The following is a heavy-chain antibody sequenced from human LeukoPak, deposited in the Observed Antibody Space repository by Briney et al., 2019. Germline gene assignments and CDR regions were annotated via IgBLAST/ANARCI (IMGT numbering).Heavy chain of an antibody. CDR3: ARVASGTLDY. D-gene: IGHD6-25*01. J-gene: IGHJ4*02. CDR1: GFTVSSNY. CDR2: IYSGTNT. V-gene: IGHV3-53*01. Sequence: GGSLILSCAVSGFTVSSNYMSWVRQAPGKGLEWVSVIYSGTNTHYADSVKGRFIISRDNPKNMLYLQMNSLRAEDTAVYYCARVASGTLDYWGQETLVTVSS.